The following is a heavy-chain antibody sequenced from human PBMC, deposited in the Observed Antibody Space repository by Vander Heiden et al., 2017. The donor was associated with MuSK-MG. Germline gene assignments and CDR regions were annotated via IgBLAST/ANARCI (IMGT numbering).Heavy chain of an antibody. V-gene: IGHV3-23*01. D-gene: IGHD3-16*01. Sequence: EVQLLESGGGLVQPGGSLRLSCAASGFTFSSYAMSWVRQAPGKGLEWVSAISGSGGSTYYADSVKGRFTISRDNSKNTLYLQMNSLRAEETAVYYCAKDHDWGHDAFDIWGQGTMVTVSS. J-gene: IGHJ3*02. CDR2: ISGSGGST. CDR3: AKDHDWGHDAFDI. CDR1: GFTFSSYA.